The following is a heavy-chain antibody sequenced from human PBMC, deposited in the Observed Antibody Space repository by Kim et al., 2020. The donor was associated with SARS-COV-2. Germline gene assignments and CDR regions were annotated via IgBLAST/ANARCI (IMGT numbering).Heavy chain of an antibody. Sequence: GGSLRLSCAASGFTFSNAWMSWVRQAPGKGLEWVGRIKSKTDGGTTDYAAPVKGRFTISRDDSKNTLYLQMNSLKTEDTAVYYCTTDGVGPVQFASYNWFDPWGQGTLVTVSS. CDR3: TTDGVGPVQFASYNWFDP. V-gene: IGHV3-15*01. CDR2: IKSKTDGGTT. CDR1: GFTFSNAW. J-gene: IGHJ5*02. D-gene: IGHD1-26*01.